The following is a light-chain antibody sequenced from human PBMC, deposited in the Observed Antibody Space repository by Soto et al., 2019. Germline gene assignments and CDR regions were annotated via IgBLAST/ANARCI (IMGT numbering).Light chain of an antibody. J-gene: IGLJ1*01. CDR2: DVS. CDR1: SSDVGGYNY. V-gene: IGLV2-14*03. Sequence: ALTQPASVSGSPGQSITISCTGTSSDVGGYNYVSWYQQYPGKAPKLMIYDVSNRPSGVSNRFSGSKSGNTASLTISGLQAEDEADYFCSSYTGSSTYVFGTGTKLTVL. CDR3: SSYTGSSTYV.